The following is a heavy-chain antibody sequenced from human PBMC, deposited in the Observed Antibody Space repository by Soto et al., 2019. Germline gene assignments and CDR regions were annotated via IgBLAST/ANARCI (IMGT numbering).Heavy chain of an antibody. CDR3: AKALTMASPNWFDP. V-gene: IGHV1-69*01. J-gene: IGHJ5*02. D-gene: IGHD3-10*01. CDR1: GGPFSTYA. Sequence: QLVQSGAEVKKPGSSVKVSCKASGGPFSTYAISWVRQAPGQGLEWMGGIIPIFGTANYAQRFLGRVTISADDSTSTAYMDLRRLTSDDTAVYYCAKALTMASPNWFDPWGQGTQVTVSS. CDR2: IIPIFGTA.